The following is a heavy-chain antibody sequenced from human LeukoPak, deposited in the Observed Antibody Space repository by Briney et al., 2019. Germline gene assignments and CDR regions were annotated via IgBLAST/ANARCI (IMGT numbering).Heavy chain of an antibody. CDR1: GFSLRTDRVG. V-gene: IGHV2-5*05. Sequence: SGPTLVNPTQTLTLTCTFSGFSLRTDRVGVGWIRQPPGKALEWLALIYWDDDKRYGPSLKNRLTITKDTSKNQVVLTMTNMDPVDTATYYCAHRLFVGGSWEAFDYWGQGTLVTVSS. J-gene: IGHJ4*02. CDR3: AHRLFVGGSWEAFDY. D-gene: IGHD3-16*01. CDR2: IYWDDDK.